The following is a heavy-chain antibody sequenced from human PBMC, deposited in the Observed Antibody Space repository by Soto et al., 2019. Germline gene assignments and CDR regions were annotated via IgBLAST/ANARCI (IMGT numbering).Heavy chain of an antibody. CDR1: VFPFSSYA. D-gene: IGHD2-8*01. J-gene: IGHJ4*02. CDR2: ISYDGSNK. V-gene: IGHV3-30-3*01. Sequence: GGSLSLSFSASVFPFSSYAMHWVRQAPGKGLEWVAVISYDGSNKYYADSVKGRFTISRDNSKNTLYLQMNSLRAEDTAVYYCAREGGHIVLMVYAMSLDYWGQGTLVTVSS. CDR3: AREGGHIVLMVYAMSLDY.